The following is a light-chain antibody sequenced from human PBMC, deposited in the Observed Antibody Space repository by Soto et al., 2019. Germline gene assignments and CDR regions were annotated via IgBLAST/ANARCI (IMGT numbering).Light chain of an antibody. Sequence: AIQMPQSQSSRSASVGDRVTITCRASQGIRNDLGWYQQKPGKAPKLLIYAASTLQSGVPSRFSGSGSGTDFTLTISRLEPEDFAVYYCQQYDNLFTFGGGTKVDIK. J-gene: IGKJ4*01. CDR3: QQYDNLFT. CDR1: QGIRND. CDR2: AAS. V-gene: IGKV1-6*01.